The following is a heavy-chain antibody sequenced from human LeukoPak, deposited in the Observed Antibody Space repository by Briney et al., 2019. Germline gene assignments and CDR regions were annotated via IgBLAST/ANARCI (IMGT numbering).Heavy chain of an antibody. V-gene: IGHV4-30-2*06. D-gene: IGHD5-24*01. CDR2: IYHTGST. J-gene: IGHJ4*02. CDR3: ATGTMAPFDY. Sequence: PSETLSLTCTVSGGSISSGGYYWSWIRQSPGKGLEWIAYIYHTGSTYYNPSLKSRGTISVDRSKNQFSLKVTSVTAADTAVYYCATGTMAPFDYWGQGTLVTVSS. CDR1: GGSISSGGYY.